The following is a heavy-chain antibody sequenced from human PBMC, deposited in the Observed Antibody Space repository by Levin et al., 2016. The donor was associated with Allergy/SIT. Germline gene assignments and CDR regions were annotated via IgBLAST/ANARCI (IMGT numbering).Heavy chain of an antibody. V-gene: IGHV5-51*01. CDR2: IYPGDSDT. J-gene: IGHJ6*02. CDR1: GYSFTSYW. Sequence: KVSCKGSGYSFTSYWIGWVRQMPGKGLEWMGIIYPGDSDTRYSPSFQGQVTISADKSISTAYLQWSSLKASDTAMDYCARGIGGSSYYYYYVMDVWGQGTTVTVSS. D-gene: IGHD1-26*01. CDR3: ARGIGGSSYYYYYVMDV.